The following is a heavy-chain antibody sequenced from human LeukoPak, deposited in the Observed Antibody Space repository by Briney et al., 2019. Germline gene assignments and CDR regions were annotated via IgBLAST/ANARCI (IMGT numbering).Heavy chain of an antibody. V-gene: IGHV4-59*01. D-gene: IGHD2/OR15-2a*01. Sequence: SETLSLACNVSRGSMSDYVWSWIRQSPGKGLEWIGYIYYTGTTNSNPSLKSQVTISVDTFNNQFSLNLSSLTAADTAVYFCAGGQDPNAVRFVSWGQGTLVTVSS. CDR2: IYYTGTT. CDR1: RGSMSDYV. J-gene: IGHJ5*01. CDR3: AGGQDPNAVRFVS.